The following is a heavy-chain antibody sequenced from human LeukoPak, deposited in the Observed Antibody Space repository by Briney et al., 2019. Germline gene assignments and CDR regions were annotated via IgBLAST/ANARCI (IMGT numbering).Heavy chain of an antibody. CDR1: GFTFSSYW. CDR3: ARDRDYDTLTGFDY. Sequence: GGSLRLSCAASGFTFSSYWMSWVRQAPGKGLEWVANIKRDGSEKYYVDSVKGRFTISRDNAKNSLYLQMNSLRAEDTAVYYCARDRDYDTLTGFDYWGQGTLVTVSS. J-gene: IGHJ4*02. D-gene: IGHD3-9*01. V-gene: IGHV3-7*01. CDR2: IKRDGSEK.